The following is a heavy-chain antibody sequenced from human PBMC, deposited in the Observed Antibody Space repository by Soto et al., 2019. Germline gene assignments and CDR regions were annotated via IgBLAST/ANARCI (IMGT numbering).Heavy chain of an antibody. V-gene: IGHV4-30-2*05. CDR2: FYPNGST. CDR1: GASIGSGGYS. J-gene: IGHJ6*02. Sequence: PSETLSLTCTVSGASIGSGGYSWSWVRQPPGKGLEWIGCFYPNGSTYYNPSLKSRVTISVDTSKNQFSLKLSSVTAADTAVYYCARESGYDLYYGMDVWGQGTTVTVSS. D-gene: IGHD5-12*01. CDR3: ARESGYDLYYGMDV.